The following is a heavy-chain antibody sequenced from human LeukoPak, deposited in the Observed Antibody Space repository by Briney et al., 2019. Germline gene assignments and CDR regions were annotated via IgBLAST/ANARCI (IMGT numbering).Heavy chain of an antibody. J-gene: IGHJ5*02. CDR2: IYYSGST. V-gene: IGHV4-59*01. Sequence: SETLTLTCTVSGGSISSYYWSWIRQPPGKGLEWIGYIYYSGSTNYNPSLKSRVTISVDTSKNQFSLKLSSVTAADTAVYYCARAHVWFGELLHNWFDPGGQGTLVTVSS. CDR1: GGSISSYY. CDR3: ARAHVWFGELLHNWFDP. D-gene: IGHD3-10*01.